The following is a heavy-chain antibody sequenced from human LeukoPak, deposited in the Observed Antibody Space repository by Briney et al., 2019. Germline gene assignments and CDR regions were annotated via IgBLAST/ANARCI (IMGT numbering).Heavy chain of an antibody. CDR2: IWYDGSNK. V-gene: IGHV3-33*01. CDR1: GISFSNYG. D-gene: IGHD2-2*01. J-gene: IGHJ4*02. Sequence: GGPLRLSCAASGISFSNYGMHWVRQAPGKGLEWVAIIWYDGSNKYYADSVKGRFTISRDNSKNTLYLQMNSLRAEDTAVYYCARDNCGSPSCLEYWGQGTLVTVSS. CDR3: ARDNCGSPSCLEY.